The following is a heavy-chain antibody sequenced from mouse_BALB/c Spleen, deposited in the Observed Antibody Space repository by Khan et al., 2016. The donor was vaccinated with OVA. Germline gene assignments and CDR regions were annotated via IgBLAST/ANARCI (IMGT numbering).Heavy chain of an antibody. CDR1: GYSITSDYA. Sequence: EVQLQESGPGLVKPSQSLSLTCTVTGYSITSDYAWNWIRQFPGNKLEWMGFISYSGNTNYNPSLKSRISITRDTSKNQFFLQLNSVTTEDTATYDSARVYGGDFDYWGQGTTLTVSS. D-gene: IGHD1-1*01. J-gene: IGHJ2*01. V-gene: IGHV3-2*02. CDR2: ISYSGNT. CDR3: ARVYGGDFDY.